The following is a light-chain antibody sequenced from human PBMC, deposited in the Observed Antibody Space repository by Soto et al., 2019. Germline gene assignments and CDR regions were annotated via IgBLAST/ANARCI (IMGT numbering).Light chain of an antibody. CDR1: RSNIGSNT. Sequence: QSALTQPPSASGAPGQRVTISCSRSRSNIGSNTVHWYQQFPGTAPKLLVYRTDHRPSGVPDRFSGSKSGTSASLAISGLQSEDESYYYCASWDDMLSGPVLGGGTKLTVL. J-gene: IGLJ2*01. V-gene: IGLV1-44*01. CDR2: RTD. CDR3: ASWDDMLSGPV.